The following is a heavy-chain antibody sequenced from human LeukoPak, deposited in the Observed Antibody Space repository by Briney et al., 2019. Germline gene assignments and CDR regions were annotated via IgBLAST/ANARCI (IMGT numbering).Heavy chain of an antibody. J-gene: IGHJ3*02. CDR2: IVGSGETI. V-gene: IGHV3-48*03. Sequence: PGGSLRLSCGASGFTFSSYEMTWVRQALGKGLEWVSYIVGSGETIYYADSVKGRFTISRENAKNSLYLQMNTLRAEDTAVYYCVRDRTVGSGKNAFDMWGQGTMVTVSS. D-gene: IGHD3-10*01. CDR3: VRDRTVGSGKNAFDM. CDR1: GFTFSSYE.